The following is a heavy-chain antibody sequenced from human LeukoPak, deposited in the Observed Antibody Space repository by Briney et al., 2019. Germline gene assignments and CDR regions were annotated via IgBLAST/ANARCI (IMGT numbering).Heavy chain of an antibody. V-gene: IGHV1-18*01. J-gene: IGHJ3*02. CDR3: ARDRYYDFWSGSQNDAFDI. CDR2: ISAYNGNT. Sequence: ASVKVSCKASGYTFTSYGISWVRQAPGQGLEWMGWISAYNGNTNYAQKLQGRVTMTTDTSTSTAYMELRSLGSDDTAVYYCARDRYYDFWSGSQNDAFDIWGQGTMVTVSS. D-gene: IGHD3-3*01. CDR1: GYTFTSYG.